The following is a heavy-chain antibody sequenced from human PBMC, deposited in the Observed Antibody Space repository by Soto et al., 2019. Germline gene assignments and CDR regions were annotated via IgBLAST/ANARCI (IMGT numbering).Heavy chain of an antibody. CDR3: SSDGLCYEFWSGYQRPFGY. Sequence: GASVKVSCKVSGYPLTSYGISWVRQAPGQGLERMGWISAYNGNTNYAQKLQGRVTMTTDTSTSTAYIELRILRSDVEAGYYSSSDGLCYEFWSGYQRPFGYWG. CDR1: GYPLTSYG. J-gene: IGHJ4*01. V-gene: IGHV1-18*01. CDR2: ISAYNGNT. D-gene: IGHD3-3*01.